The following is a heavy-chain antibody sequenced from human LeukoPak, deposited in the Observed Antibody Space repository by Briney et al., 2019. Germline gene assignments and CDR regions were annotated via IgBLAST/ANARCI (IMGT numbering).Heavy chain of an antibody. V-gene: IGHV4-34*01. J-gene: IGHJ3*02. CDR2: INHSGST. Sequence: ASETLSLTCAVYGGSFSGYYWSWIRQPPGKGLEWIGEINHSGSTNYNPSLKSRVTISVDTSKNQFSLKLSSVTAAVTAVYYCARWYSSSWGFVFDIWGQGTMVTVSS. CDR1: GGSFSGYY. CDR3: ARWYSSSWGFVFDI. D-gene: IGHD6-13*01.